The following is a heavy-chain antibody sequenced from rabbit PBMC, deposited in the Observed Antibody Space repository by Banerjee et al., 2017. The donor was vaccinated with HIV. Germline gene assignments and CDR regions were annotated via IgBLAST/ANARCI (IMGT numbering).Heavy chain of an antibody. CDR1: GFDFSTNT. CDR3: ARDLAGVTGWNFNL. D-gene: IGHD4-1*01. Sequence: LEESGGDLVKPGASLTLTCNASGFDFSTNTMCWFRQAPGKGLEWIACINTSSGNIVYASWAKGRFTISKTSSTTVTLQMTSLTAADTATYFCARDLAGVTGWNFNLWGPGTLVTVS. CDR2: INTSSGNI. V-gene: IGHV1S40*01. J-gene: IGHJ4*01.